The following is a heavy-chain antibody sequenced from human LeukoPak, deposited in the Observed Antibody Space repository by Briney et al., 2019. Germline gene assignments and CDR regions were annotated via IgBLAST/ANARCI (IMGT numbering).Heavy chain of an antibody. D-gene: IGHD6-19*01. CDR2: INTNGTVT. V-gene: IGHV3-74*01. Sequence: PGGSLRLSCAASGFTFSKYWMLWVRQAPGKGLESVSRINTNGTVTTYADSVKGRFTVSRDNADNTMFLQTNSVNDEETAVYYCATKQWLAPPPDSWGQGTPVTVSS. CDR1: GFTFSKYW. J-gene: IGHJ4*02. CDR3: ATKQWLAPPPDS.